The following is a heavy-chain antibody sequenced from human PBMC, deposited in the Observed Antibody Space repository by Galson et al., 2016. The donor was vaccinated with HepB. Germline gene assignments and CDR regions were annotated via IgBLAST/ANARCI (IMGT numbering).Heavy chain of an antibody. D-gene: IGHD3-10*01. Sequence: SLRLSCAASGFSFSSYAMHWVRQAPGKGLEWVAVISYDGGKKYYADSAKGRFTISRDNSKNKLYLQTTSLRSEETAMYYCAREGPRPSAYYYYYGVDVWGQGTTVTVSS. V-gene: IGHV3-30*04. CDR1: GFSFSSYA. J-gene: IGHJ6*02. CDR2: ISYDGGKK. CDR3: AREGPRPSAYYYYYGVDV.